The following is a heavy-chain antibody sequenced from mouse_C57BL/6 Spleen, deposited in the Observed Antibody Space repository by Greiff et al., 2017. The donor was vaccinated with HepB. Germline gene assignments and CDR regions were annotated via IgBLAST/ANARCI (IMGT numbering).Heavy chain of an antibody. CDR3: ARGTDDYDDYYAMDY. D-gene: IGHD2-4*01. CDR2: INPSNGGT. J-gene: IGHJ4*01. CDR1: GYTFTSYW. Sequence: VQLQQPGTELVKPGASVKLSCKASGYTFTSYWMHWVKQRPGQGLEWIGNINPSNGGTNYNEKFKRKATLTVDKSSSTAYMQLSSLTSEDSAVYYCARGTDDYDDYYAMDYWGQGTSVTVSS. V-gene: IGHV1-53*01.